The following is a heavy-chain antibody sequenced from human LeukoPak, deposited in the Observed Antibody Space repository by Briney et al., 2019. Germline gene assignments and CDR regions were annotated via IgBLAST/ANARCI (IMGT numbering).Heavy chain of an antibody. J-gene: IGHJ3*02. V-gene: IGHV3-21*01. CDR1: GFTFSSYS. D-gene: IGHD1-1*01. Sequence: GGSLRLSCAASGFTFSSYSMNWVRQAPGQGLEWVSSISSSSSYIYYADSVKGRFTISIDNAKNSLYLQMNSLRAEDTAVYYCARAYVPGTTEVDAFDIWGQGTMVTVSS. CDR3: ARAYVPGTTEVDAFDI. CDR2: ISSSSSYI.